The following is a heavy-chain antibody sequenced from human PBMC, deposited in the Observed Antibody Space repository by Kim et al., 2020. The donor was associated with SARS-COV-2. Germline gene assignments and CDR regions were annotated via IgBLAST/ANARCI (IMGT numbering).Heavy chain of an antibody. CDR2: ISSSSSYI. CDR1: GFTFSSYS. Sequence: GGSLRLSCAASGFTFSSYSMNWVRQAPGKGLEWVSSISSSSSYIYYADSVKGRFTISRDNAKNSLYLQMNSLRAEDTAVYYCARGSSSSIVASNYWGQGTLVTVSS. V-gene: IGHV3-21*01. CDR3: ARGSSSSIVASNY. J-gene: IGHJ4*02. D-gene: IGHD6-13*01.